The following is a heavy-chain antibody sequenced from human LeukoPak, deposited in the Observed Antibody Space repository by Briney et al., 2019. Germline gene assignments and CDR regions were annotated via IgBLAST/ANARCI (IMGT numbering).Heavy chain of an antibody. CDR2: XXXXXXT. J-gene: IGHJ4*02. CDR1: GGSFSGYY. Sequence: SETLSLTCAVYGGSFSGYYWSWIRQPPGKGLXXXXXXXXXXXTNYNPSLKSRVTISVDTSKNQFSLKLSSVTAADTAVYYCARGQGRVKYYDYVWGSYRGFDYWGQGTLVTVSS. V-gene: IGHV4-34*01. D-gene: IGHD3-16*02. CDR3: ARGQGRVKYYDYVWGSYRGFDY.